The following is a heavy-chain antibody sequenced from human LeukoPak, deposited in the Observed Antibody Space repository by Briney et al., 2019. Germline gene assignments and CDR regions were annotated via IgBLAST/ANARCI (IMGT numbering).Heavy chain of an antibody. J-gene: IGHJ5*02. CDR1: GDSISSHY. D-gene: IGHD4-11*01. CDR3: AKETRIFPGNYDWFDP. V-gene: IGHV4-59*11. Sequence: SETLSLTCTVSGDSISSHYWSWIRQPPGKGLEWIGYIHDSGNTNYNPFLKSRVSISVDTSKNQFSLRLNSVTAADTAVYYCAKETRIFPGNYDWFDPWGQGTLVTVSS. CDR2: IHDSGNT.